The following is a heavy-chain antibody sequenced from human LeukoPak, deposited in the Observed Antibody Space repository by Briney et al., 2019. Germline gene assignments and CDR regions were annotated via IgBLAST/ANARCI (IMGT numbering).Heavy chain of an antibody. D-gene: IGHD2-2*01. Sequence: GGSLRLSCAASGFTFSSYWMSWVRQAPGKGLEWVANIKQDGSEKYYVDSVKGRFTTSRDNAKNSLYLQMNSLRAEDTALYYCAKDVVPRGLNWFDPWGQGTLVTVSS. CDR1: GFTFSSYW. V-gene: IGHV3-7*03. CDR3: AKDVVPRGLNWFDP. CDR2: IKQDGSEK. J-gene: IGHJ5*02.